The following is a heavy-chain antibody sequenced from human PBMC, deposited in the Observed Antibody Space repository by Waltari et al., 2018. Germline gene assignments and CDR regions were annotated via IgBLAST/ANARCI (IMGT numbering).Heavy chain of an antibody. Sequence: QVQLVESGGGVVQPGKSLRLSCAASGFTFSTYGMPWVRQAPGKGLEWVAFIWYDGSNKYYADSVKGRFTISRDNSKKTLHLQMNSLRAEDTAVYYCARDLSSWYRGTTFYYYGMDVWGQGTTVTVSS. J-gene: IGHJ6*02. V-gene: IGHV3-33*01. D-gene: IGHD6-13*01. CDR3: ARDLSSWYRGTTFYYYGMDV. CDR2: IWYDGSNK. CDR1: GFTFSTYG.